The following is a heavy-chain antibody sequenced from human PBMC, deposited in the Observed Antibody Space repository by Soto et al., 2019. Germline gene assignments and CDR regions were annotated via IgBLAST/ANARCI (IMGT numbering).Heavy chain of an antibody. CDR2: INWNGGST. CDR1: GFTFDDYG. Sequence: GSLRLSCAASGFTFDDYGMSWVRQAPGKGLEWVSGINWNGGSTGYADSVKGRFTISRDNAKNSLYLQMNSLRAEDTALYHCARDFLYGSGSYDYYYYYMDVWGKGTTVTVSS. J-gene: IGHJ6*03. V-gene: IGHV3-20*01. CDR3: ARDFLYGSGSYDYYYYYMDV. D-gene: IGHD3-10*01.